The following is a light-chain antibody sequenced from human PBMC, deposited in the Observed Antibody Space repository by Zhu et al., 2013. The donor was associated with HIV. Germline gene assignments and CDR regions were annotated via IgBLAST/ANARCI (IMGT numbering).Light chain of an antibody. CDR2: GAS. Sequence: EVLMTQSPATLSVSPGERVTLSCRASQSVYNAVAWYVQKGGQAPRVLIYGASSRATGIPDRFSGSGSGTDFTLTISRLEPEDFAVYYCQQYGSSPLTFGGGTTVEIK. CDR1: QSVYNA. CDR3: QQYGSSPLT. V-gene: IGKV3-20*01. J-gene: IGKJ4*01.